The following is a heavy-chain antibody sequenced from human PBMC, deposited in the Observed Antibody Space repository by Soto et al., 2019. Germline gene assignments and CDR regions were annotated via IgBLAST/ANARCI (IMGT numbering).Heavy chain of an antibody. V-gene: IGHV3-74*01. CDR1: GFTFNNYW. Sequence: EVQLVESGGGLVQPGESLRLSCAASGFTFNNYWMHWVRQAPGKGLVWVSRINSDGSGINYADSVKGRFTISRDNAKNTLNLEMNSLRAEDTAVYYCVRDLLGYGRWGQGTLVTVSS. CDR3: VRDLLGYGR. CDR2: INSDGSGI. J-gene: IGHJ4*02. D-gene: IGHD3-22*01.